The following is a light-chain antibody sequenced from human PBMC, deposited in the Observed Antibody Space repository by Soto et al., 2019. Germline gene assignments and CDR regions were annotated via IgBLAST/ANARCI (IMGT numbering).Light chain of an antibody. Sequence: QSALTQPAFVSGSPGQSITISCTGTISDVGGYNYVSWYQQHPGKAPKLIIYEVSNRPSGVSDRFSGSKSGNTASLTISGLQAEDAADYYCSSYTSISLYVFGGGTKVTVL. CDR3: SSYTSISLYV. J-gene: IGLJ1*01. CDR2: EVS. V-gene: IGLV2-14*01. CDR1: ISDVGGYNY.